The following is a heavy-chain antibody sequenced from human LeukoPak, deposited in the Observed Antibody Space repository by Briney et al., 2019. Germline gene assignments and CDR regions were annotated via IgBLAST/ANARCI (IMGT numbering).Heavy chain of an antibody. D-gene: IGHD6-19*01. CDR2: INHSGST. J-gene: IGHJ6*03. CDR3: ARVSSGWFDYYYYMDV. Sequence: PSETLSLTCAVYGGSFSGYYWSWIRQPPGKGLEWIGEINHSGSTNYDPSLKSRVTISVDTSKNQFSLKLSSVTAADTAVYYCARVSSGWFDYYYYMDVWGKGTTVTISS. CDR1: GGSFSGYY. V-gene: IGHV4-34*01.